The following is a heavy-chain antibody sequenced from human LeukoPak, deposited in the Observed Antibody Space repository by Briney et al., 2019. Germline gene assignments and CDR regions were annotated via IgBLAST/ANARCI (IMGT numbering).Heavy chain of an antibody. D-gene: IGHD1-26*01. CDR3: ARERLVGATHAFDY. V-gene: IGHV3-23*01. Sequence: HPGGSLRLSCAASGFTFSSYAMSWVRQAPGKGLEWVSAISGTGGSTYYADAVKGRFTISRDNSKNTLYLQMNSLRAEDTAVYYCARERLVGATHAFDYWGQGTLVTVSS. CDR1: GFTFSSYA. J-gene: IGHJ4*02. CDR2: ISGTGGST.